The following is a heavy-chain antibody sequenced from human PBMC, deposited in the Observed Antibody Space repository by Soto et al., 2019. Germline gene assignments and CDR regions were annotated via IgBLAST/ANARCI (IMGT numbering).Heavy chain of an antibody. CDR3: AKGDNLGPKTGYAFDP. Sequence: QTLSLTCAISGDSVSSNTASWNWIRQSPSRGLEWLGRTYFRSKWYNDNAVSVKSRIIINPDTSNNQFSLQLNSVTPEDTAVYFCAKGDNLGPKTGYAFDPWGQGIMVTVSS. V-gene: IGHV6-1*01. CDR1: GDSVSSNTAS. D-gene: IGHD5-12*01. CDR2: TYFRSKWYN. J-gene: IGHJ5*02.